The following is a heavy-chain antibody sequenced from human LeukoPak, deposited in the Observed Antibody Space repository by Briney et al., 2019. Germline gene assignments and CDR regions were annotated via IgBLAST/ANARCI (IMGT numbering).Heavy chain of an antibody. CDR3: ARDGMLWFGPPDAFDI. D-gene: IGHD3-10*01. CDR2: INTNTGNP. J-gene: IGHJ3*02. CDR1: GYTFTSYG. Sequence: ASVKVSCKASGYTFTSYGISWVRQAPGQGLEWMGWINTNTGNPTYAQGFTGRFVFSLDTSVSTAYLQISSLKAEDTAVYYCARDGMLWFGPPDAFDIWGQGTMVTVSS. V-gene: IGHV7-4-1*02.